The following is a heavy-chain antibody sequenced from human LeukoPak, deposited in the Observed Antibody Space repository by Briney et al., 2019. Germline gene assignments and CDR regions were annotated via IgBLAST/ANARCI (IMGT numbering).Heavy chain of an antibody. CDR1: GFTVSSNY. D-gene: IGHD3-22*01. CDR3: ASITYYYDSSGYYYSYYFDY. J-gene: IGHJ4*02. V-gene: IGHV3-53*01. CDR2: IYSGGST. Sequence: GGSLRLSWAASGFTVSSNYMSWVRQAPGKGLEWVSVIYSGGSTYYADSVKGRFTISRDNSKNTLYLQMNSLRAEDTAVYYCASITYYYDSSGYYYSYYFDYWGQGTLVTVSS.